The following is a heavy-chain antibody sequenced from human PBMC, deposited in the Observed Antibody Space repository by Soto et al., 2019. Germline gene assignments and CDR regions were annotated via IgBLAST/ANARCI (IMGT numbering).Heavy chain of an antibody. V-gene: IGHV4-34*01. CDR3: ARVRAYYDFWSGYYFDY. CDR2: INHSGST. D-gene: IGHD3-3*01. CDR1: CGSFSGYY. Sequence: SETLSLTCAVYCGSFSGYYWSWIRQPPGKGLEWIGEINHSGSTNYNPSLKSRVTISVDTSKNQFSLKLSSVTAADTAVYYCARVRAYYDFWSGYYFDYWGQGTLVTVSS. J-gene: IGHJ4*02.